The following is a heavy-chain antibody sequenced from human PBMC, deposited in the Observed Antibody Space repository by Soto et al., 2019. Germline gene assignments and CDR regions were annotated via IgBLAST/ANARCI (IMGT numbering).Heavy chain of an antibody. V-gene: IGHV1-2*04. CDR3: ARDSGVPAAMFDY. Sequence: ASVKVSCKASGYTFTGYYMHWVRQAPGQGLEWMGWINPNSGGTNYAQKFQGWVTMTRDTSISTAYMELSRLRSDDTAVYYCARDSGVPAAMFDYWGQGTLVTVSS. D-gene: IGHD2-2*01. J-gene: IGHJ4*02. CDR1: GYTFTGYY. CDR2: INPNSGGT.